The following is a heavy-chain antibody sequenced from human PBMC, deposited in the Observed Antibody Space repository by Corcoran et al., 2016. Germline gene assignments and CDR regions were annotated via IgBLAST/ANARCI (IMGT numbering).Heavy chain of an antibody. J-gene: IGHJ6*02. Sequence: QVQLQESGPGLVKPSQTLSLTCTVSGGSISSGGYYWSWIRQHPGKGLEWIGYIEYSGSTYYNPSLKSRVTISVDTSKNQFSLKLSSVTAADTALYYCARGWGTHDIVVVRRYYGMDVWGQGTTVTVSS. CDR2: IEYSGST. CDR3: ARGWGTHDIVVVRRYYGMDV. D-gene: IGHD2-2*01. V-gene: IGHV4-31*03. CDR1: GGSISSGGYY.